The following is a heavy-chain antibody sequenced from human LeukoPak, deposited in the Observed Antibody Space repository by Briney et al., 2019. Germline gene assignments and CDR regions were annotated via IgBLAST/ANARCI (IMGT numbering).Heavy chain of an antibody. CDR1: GFTFSSYS. CDR2: LSSSGSAF. V-gene: IGHV3-48*04. Sequence: GGSLRLSCAASGFTFSSYSMNWVRQAPGKGLEWIAYLSSSGSAFSYADSVKGRFTIARDNAKNSVYLEMNSLRADDTAVYYCARAARLMKGVVEVTALDDWGQGTLVTVSS. CDR3: ARAARLMKGVVEVTALDD. D-gene: IGHD3-3*01. J-gene: IGHJ4*02.